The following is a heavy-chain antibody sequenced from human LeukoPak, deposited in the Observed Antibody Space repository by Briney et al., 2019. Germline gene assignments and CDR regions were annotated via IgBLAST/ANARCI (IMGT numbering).Heavy chain of an antibody. CDR1: GFTFSDYY. Sequence: PGGXXRLSCAASGFTFSDYYMSWLRQAPGKGLEWVSYISSSGSTIYYADSVKGGFTISRDNAKKSLYMQMNSLRAEDTAVYYCARAPDIVVVPAAPLLYYMDVWGKGTTVTVSS. V-gene: IGHV3-11*04. CDR3: ARAPDIVVVPAAPLLYYMDV. CDR2: ISSSGSTI. D-gene: IGHD2-2*01. J-gene: IGHJ6*03.